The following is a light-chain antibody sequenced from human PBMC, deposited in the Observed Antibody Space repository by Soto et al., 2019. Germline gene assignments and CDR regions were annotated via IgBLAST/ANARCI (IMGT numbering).Light chain of an antibody. CDR1: QSVSNL. Sequence: EIVLTQSPATLSLSPGERATLSCRASQSVSNLLAWYQQKPGQAPRLLIFDVSNRATGIPVRFSGSGSETDFTLTISSLEPEDFAVYYCQQRSDWSPIFTFGPGTKVDI. V-gene: IGKV3-11*01. CDR2: DVS. J-gene: IGKJ3*01. CDR3: QQRSDWSPIFT.